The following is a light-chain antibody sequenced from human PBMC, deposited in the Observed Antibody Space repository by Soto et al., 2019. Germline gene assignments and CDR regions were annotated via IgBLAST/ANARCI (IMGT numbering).Light chain of an antibody. V-gene: IGKV1-5*01. CDR1: QSISSW. J-gene: IGKJ1*01. CDR2: DAS. Sequence: DIQMTQSPSTLSASVGDRVTIACRASQSISSWLAWYQQKPGKAPKLLIYDASSLEGGVPSRFSGSGSGTAFTLTISSLQPDDFATYYCQQSNTYWTFGQGKKVEIE. CDR3: QQSNTYWT.